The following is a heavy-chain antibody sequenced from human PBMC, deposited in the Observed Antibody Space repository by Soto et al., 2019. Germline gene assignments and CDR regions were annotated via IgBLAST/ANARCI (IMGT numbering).Heavy chain of an antibody. CDR1: GFTFSSYA. Sequence: EVQMLESGGGLVQPGGSLRLSCAASGFTFSSYAMSWVRQAPGKGLEWVSAISGSGGSTYYADSVKGRFTISRDNSKNTLYLQINSLRAEDTAVYYCAKEPLWFGESFDYWGQGTLVTVSS. CDR2: ISGSGGST. D-gene: IGHD3-10*01. J-gene: IGHJ4*02. CDR3: AKEPLWFGESFDY. V-gene: IGHV3-23*01.